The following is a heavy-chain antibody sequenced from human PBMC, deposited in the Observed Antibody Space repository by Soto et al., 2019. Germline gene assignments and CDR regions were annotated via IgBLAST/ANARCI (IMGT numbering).Heavy chain of an antibody. CDR2: IYYSGST. V-gene: IGHV4-59*01. CDR3: ARGLDDFWSGYYDY. J-gene: IGHJ4*02. Sequence: PSETLSLTCTVSGGSISSYYWSWIRQPPGKGLEWIGYIYYSGSTNYNPSLKSRVTISVDTSKNQFSLKLSSVTAADTAVYYCARGLDDFWSGYYDYWGQGTLVTVSS. D-gene: IGHD3-3*01. CDR1: GGSISSYY.